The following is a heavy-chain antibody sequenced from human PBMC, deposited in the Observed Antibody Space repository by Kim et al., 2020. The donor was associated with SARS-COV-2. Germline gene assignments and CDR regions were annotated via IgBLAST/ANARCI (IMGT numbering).Heavy chain of an antibody. Sequence: PYLQSRVTMSVDMSKNQFSLKLTSVTAADTAVYYCARVKAVNWGSKNAFDIWGQGTVVTVSS. J-gene: IGHJ3*02. D-gene: IGHD7-27*01. V-gene: IGHV4-34*01. CDR3: ARVKAVNWGSKNAFDI.